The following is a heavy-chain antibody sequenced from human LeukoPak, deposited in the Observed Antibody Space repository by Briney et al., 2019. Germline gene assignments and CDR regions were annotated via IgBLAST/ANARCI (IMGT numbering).Heavy chain of an antibody. V-gene: IGHV1-69*01. CDR3: AAPGIAAAGTRGYFDY. J-gene: IGHJ4*02. D-gene: IGHD6-13*01. CDR2: IIPIFGTA. CDR1: GGTFSSYA. Sequence: SVKVSCKASGGTFSSYAISWVRQAPGQGHEWMGGIIPIFGTANYAQKFQGRVTITADESTSTAYMELSSLRSEDTAVYYCAAPGIAAAGTRGYFDYWGQGTLVTVSS.